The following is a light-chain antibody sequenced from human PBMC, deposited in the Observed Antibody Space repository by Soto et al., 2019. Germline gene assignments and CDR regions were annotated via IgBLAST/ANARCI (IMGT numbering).Light chain of an antibody. V-gene: IGKV3-11*01. Sequence: EIVLTQTPYTLSLSPGERSTLSCMASQSVSSYLAWYQQKPGQAPRLLIYDASNRATGIPARFSGSGSGTDFTLTISSLEPEDFAVYYCQQRSNWPIPFGQGTLLEIK. CDR1: QSVSSY. CDR2: DAS. CDR3: QQRSNWPIP. J-gene: IGKJ5*01.